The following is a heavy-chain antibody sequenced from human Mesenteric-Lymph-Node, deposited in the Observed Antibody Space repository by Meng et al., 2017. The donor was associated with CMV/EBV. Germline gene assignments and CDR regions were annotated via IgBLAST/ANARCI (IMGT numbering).Heavy chain of an antibody. Sequence: KASGGTFSSCAVSWVRQAPGQGLEWMGVIIPIFGTPKYAQKFQGRVTITTDESTNTAYMELTNLRSEDTAVYYCARSPIALTGTGVYWGQGTLVTVSS. CDR2: IIPIFGTP. V-gene: IGHV1-69*05. CDR1: GGTFSSCA. J-gene: IGHJ4*02. CDR3: ARSPIALTGTGVY. D-gene: IGHD6-13*01.